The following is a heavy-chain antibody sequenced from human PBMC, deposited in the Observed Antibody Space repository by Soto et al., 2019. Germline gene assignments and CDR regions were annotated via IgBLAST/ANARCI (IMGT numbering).Heavy chain of an antibody. D-gene: IGHD2-2*01. J-gene: IGHJ6*02. V-gene: IGHV1-69*01. Sequence: VQVVQSEAEAKQPGSSVKLSCTVSGVTFSNAAFSWVRQAPGQGLEWMGGIIPIFGGAKYAQKFQARVKITADEMNDIVYMEVTSLMNDDTVVDFGARYGEYRHLACTTEYFDMDVWGQGTTVTVSS. CDR3: ARYGEYRHLACTTEYFDMDV. CDR2: IIPIFGGA. CDR1: GVTFSNAA.